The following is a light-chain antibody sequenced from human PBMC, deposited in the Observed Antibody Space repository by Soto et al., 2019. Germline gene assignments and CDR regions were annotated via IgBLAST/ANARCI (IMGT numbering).Light chain of an antibody. Sequence: DIQMTQSPSTLSASVGDRVTITCRASQSVSSWLAWYPQKPGKAPNLLSYTASSLESGVPSRFSGSGSGTEFTLTISSLQPDDFATYYCQQYNSAWTFGQGTTVEIK. CDR3: QQYNSAWT. V-gene: IGKV1-5*03. J-gene: IGKJ1*01. CDR1: QSVSSW. CDR2: TAS.